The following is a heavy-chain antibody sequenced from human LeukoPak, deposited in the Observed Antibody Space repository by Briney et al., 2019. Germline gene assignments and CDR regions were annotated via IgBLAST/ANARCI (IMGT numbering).Heavy chain of an antibody. CDR3: TKDPVVSGVDH. D-gene: IGHD4-23*01. CDR2: IKSKTDGGTT. V-gene: IGHV3-15*01. J-gene: IGHJ4*02. CDR1: GFTFSNAW. Sequence: GGSLRLSCAASGFTFSNAWMSWVRQAPGKGPEWVGRIKSKTDGGTTDYAAPVKGRFTISRDDSKNTLYLQMNSLKTEDTAVYYCTKDPVVSGVDHWGQGTLVTVSS.